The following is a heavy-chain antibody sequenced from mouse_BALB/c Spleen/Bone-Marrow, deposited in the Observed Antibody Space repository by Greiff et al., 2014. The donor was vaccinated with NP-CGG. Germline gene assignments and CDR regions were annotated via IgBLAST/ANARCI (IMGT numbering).Heavy chain of an antibody. V-gene: IGHV14-3*02. Sequence: VQLQQSGAELVKPGASVKLSCTASGFNIKDTYMHWVKQRPEQGLEWIGRIDPANGNTKYDPKFQGKATITADTSSNTAYLQLSSLTSEDPAVYYCARWDGNYIYAMDYWGQGTSVTVSS. J-gene: IGHJ4*01. CDR1: GFNIKDTY. CDR3: ARWDGNYIYAMDY. CDR2: IDPANGNT. D-gene: IGHD2-1*01.